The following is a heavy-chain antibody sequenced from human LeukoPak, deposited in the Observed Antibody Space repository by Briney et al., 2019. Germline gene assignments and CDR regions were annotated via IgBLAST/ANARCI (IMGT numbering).Heavy chain of an antibody. J-gene: IGHJ4*02. V-gene: IGHV3-23*01. CDR3: AKVRRSSRHSYYFYY. CDR2: ISGSGGST. Sequence: PGGSLRLSCADSGFTFRDYAMSWVRQAPGKGREWVSGISGSGGSTEYADSVKGRFTISRDNSKNTLYLQMNSLRAEDTAVYYCAKVRRSSRHSYYFYYWGQGTLLTLSP. D-gene: IGHD6-13*01. CDR1: GFTFRDYA.